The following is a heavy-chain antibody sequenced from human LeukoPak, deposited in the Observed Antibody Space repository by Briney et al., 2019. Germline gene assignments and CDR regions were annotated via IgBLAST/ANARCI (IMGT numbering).Heavy chain of an antibody. V-gene: IGHV3-23*01. J-gene: IGHJ4*02. CDR2: HSGHGGKT. Sequence: GGSLRLFCAASGFTFSSYAMTWVRQAPGKGLEWVSAHSGHGGKTYYAESVKGRFTICRDNSNNILFLQMNSLRAEDTALYYCAKANAETSYYFDYWGQGTLVTVSS. CDR1: GFTFSSYA. CDR3: AKANAETSYYFDY.